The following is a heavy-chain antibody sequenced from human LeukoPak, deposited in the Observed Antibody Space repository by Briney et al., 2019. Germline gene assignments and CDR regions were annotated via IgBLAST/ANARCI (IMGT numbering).Heavy chain of an antibody. V-gene: IGHV4-59*01. J-gene: IGHJ4*02. CDR1: GGSISSYY. Sequence: PSETLSLTCTVSGGSISSYYWSWIRQPPGKGLEWIGNIYYSGSTNYNPSLKSRVTISVDTSKNQFSLKLSSVTAADTAVYYCARGAAAAGGYWGQGTLVTVSS. CDR2: IYYSGST. D-gene: IGHD6-13*01. CDR3: ARGAAAAGGY.